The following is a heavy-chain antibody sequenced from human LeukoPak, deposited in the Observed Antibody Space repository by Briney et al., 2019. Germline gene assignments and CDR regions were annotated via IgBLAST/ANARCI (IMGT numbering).Heavy chain of an antibody. CDR2: INHSGST. V-gene: IGHV4-34*01. D-gene: IGHD3-10*01. J-gene: IGHJ4*02. Sequence: PSETLSLTCAAYGGSFSGYYWSWIRQPPGKGLEWIGEINHSGSTNYNPSLKSRVTISVDTSKNQFSLKLSSVTVADTAVYYCARGRSYYPFDYWGQGTLVTVSS. CDR3: ARGRSYYPFDY. CDR1: GGSFSGYY.